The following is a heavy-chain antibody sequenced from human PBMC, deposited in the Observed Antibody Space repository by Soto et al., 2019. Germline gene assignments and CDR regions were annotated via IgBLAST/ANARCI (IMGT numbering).Heavy chain of an antibody. V-gene: IGHV4-39*01. J-gene: IGHJ4*02. Sequence: SETLSLTCTVSGGSVTNSSYYWGWIRQSPGKGLEWIGSVYYRGRGYSKSSVKSRVTISVDTSKNRFSLSLNSVTASDTAVYFCVSQRTTVPTQAYFDYWGPGALVTVSS. CDR1: GGSVTNSSYY. CDR2: VYYRGRG. D-gene: IGHD4-17*01. CDR3: VSQRTTVPTQAYFDY.